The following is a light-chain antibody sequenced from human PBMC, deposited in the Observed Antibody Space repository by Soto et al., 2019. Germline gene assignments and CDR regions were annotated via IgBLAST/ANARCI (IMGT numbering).Light chain of an antibody. CDR2: AAS. V-gene: IGKV1-39*01. CDR3: QQSYSNPRT. Sequence: DIPMTQSPSSLSASVGDRVTITCRASQNINSYLNWYQQKPGKAPKLLIYAASTLQSGVPSRFSGSGSGTDFTLTINSLQPEDFATYYCQQSYSNPRTFGQGTKVDIK. CDR1: QNINSY. J-gene: IGKJ1*01.